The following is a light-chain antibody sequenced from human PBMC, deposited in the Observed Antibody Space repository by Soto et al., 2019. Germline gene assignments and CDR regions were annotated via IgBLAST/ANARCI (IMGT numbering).Light chain of an antibody. CDR1: SSDVGAYNY. V-gene: IGLV2-14*03. Sequence: QSALTQPASVSGSPGQSITISCTGTSSDVGAYNYVSWYQQHPGKAPKVVIYDVTFRPSGVSNRFSGSKSGNTASLTISGLQAEDEADYYCSSSTGSSPLLVFGGGTKLTVL. CDR2: DVT. J-gene: IGLJ2*01. CDR3: SSSTGSSPLLV.